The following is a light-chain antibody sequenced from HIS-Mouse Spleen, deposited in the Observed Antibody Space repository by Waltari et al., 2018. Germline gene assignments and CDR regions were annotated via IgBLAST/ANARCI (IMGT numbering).Light chain of an antibody. Sequence: EIVLTHPPATLSLSPGERATPSCRASQSVSSYLAWYQQKPGQAPRLLIYDASNRATGIPARFSGSGSGTDFTLTISSLEPEDFAVYYCQQRSNWPPITFGQGTRLEIK. CDR1: QSVSSY. J-gene: IGKJ5*01. CDR3: QQRSNWPPIT. V-gene: IGKV3-11*01. CDR2: DAS.